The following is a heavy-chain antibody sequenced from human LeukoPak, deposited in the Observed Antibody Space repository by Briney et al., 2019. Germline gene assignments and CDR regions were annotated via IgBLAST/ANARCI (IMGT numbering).Heavy chain of an antibody. CDR2: ISADNGDT. V-gene: IGHV1-18*04. D-gene: IGHD4-11*01. Sequence: GESLKISCKASGYRFTNYWIGWVRQMPGKGLEWMGWISADNGDTNYAQKFQGRVTMTTDTSTSTAYMELRSLRSDDTAVYYCARRDDFDYHGDEYFQHWGQDTLVTVSS. J-gene: IGHJ1*01. CDR1: GYRFTNYW. CDR3: ARRDDFDYHGDEYFQH.